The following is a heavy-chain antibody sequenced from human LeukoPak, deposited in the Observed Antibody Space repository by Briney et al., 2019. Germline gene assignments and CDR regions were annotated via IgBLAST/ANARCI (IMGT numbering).Heavy chain of an antibody. Sequence: SGPALVKPTQTLTLTCTFSGFSLSTSAMCVSWIRQPPGKALEWLARIDWDDDKRYSPSLKSRLTITKDTSKNQVVLTMTNMDPVDTATYYCAHTGGWENVDTAMVAPEFDYWGQGTLVTVSS. CDR1: GFSLSTSAMC. J-gene: IGHJ4*02. V-gene: IGHV2-5*08. CDR3: AHTGGWENVDTAMVAPEFDY. D-gene: IGHD5-18*01. CDR2: IDWDDDK.